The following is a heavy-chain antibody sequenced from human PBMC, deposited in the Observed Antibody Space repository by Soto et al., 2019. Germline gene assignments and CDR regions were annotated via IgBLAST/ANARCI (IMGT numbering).Heavy chain of an antibody. CDR3: AGQRAGAVAGTIRDY. Sequence: PSETLSLTCAVSGGSISSGGYSWSWIRQPPGKGLEWIGYIYHSGSTYYNPSLKSRVTISVDTSKNQFSLKLSSVTAADTAVYYCAGQRAGAVAGTIRDYWGQGTLVTVSS. D-gene: IGHD6-19*01. J-gene: IGHJ4*02. V-gene: IGHV4-30-2*05. CDR1: GGSISSGGYS. CDR2: IYHSGST.